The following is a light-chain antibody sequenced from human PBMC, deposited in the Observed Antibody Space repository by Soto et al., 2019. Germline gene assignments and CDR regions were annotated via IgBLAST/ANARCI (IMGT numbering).Light chain of an antibody. Sequence: EIVLTQSPATLSLSPGERATLSCRASQSVTNYLAWYQQKPGQAPRLLIYDASNRATGIPARFSGSGSGTDFTLIISSLQPEDFSVYYCQQRNKWPPIFTFGHGTKVDVK. CDR3: QQRNKWPPIFT. CDR2: DAS. CDR1: QSVTNY. V-gene: IGKV3-11*01. J-gene: IGKJ3*01.